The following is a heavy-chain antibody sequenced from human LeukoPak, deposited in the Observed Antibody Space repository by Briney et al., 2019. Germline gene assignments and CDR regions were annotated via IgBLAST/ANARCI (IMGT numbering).Heavy chain of an antibody. CDR3: AKDRTTVTFDAFDI. V-gene: IGHV3-23*01. J-gene: IGHJ3*02. CDR2: ISGSGGST. CDR1: GFTVYNNF. Sequence: GGSLRFSCAVSGFTVYNNFMHWVRQAPGKGLEWVSAISGSGGSTYYADSVKGRFTISRDNSKNTLYLQMNSLRAEDTAVYYCAKDRTTVTFDAFDIWGQGTMVTVSS. D-gene: IGHD4-17*01.